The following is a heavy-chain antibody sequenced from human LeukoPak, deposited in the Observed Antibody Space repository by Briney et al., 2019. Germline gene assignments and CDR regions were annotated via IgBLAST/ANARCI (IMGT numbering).Heavy chain of an antibody. Sequence: PGETLKISCKGSGHSFTSYWISWVRQMPGKGLEWMGRIDPSDSYTNYSPSFQGHVTISADKSISTAYLQWSSLKASDTAMYYCASLLRYFDWLLFDIWGQGTMVTVSS. V-gene: IGHV5-10-1*01. D-gene: IGHD3-9*01. CDR1: GHSFTSYW. J-gene: IGHJ3*02. CDR2: IDPSDSYT. CDR3: ASLLRYFDWLLFDI.